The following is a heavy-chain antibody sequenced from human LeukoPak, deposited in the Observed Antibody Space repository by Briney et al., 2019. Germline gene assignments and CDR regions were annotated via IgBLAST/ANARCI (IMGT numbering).Heavy chain of an antibody. J-gene: IGHJ4*02. CDR2: IGGRDGST. D-gene: IGHD3-10*01. CDR3: AKGHCYGSGSLDY. V-gene: IGHV3-23*01. Sequence: GGSLRLSCAASGFTFSSYGMSWVRQAPGKGLEWVSAIGGRDGSTYYADSVKGRFTISRDNSKNTLYVQMNSLRAEDTAVYYCAKGHCYGSGSLDYWGQGTLVTVSS. CDR1: GFTFSSYG.